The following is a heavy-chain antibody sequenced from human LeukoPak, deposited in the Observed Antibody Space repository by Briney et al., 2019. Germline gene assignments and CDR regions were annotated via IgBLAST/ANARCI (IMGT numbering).Heavy chain of an antibody. V-gene: IGHV3-53*01. CDR1: GFTVSSNY. CDR2: IYHSVTT. Sequence: GGSLRLSCATSGFTVSSNYMSWVRQARGKGLEGVSVIYHSVTTCYADSVKGRFLIFRDPSKNTVDLQMNRLRVEETAVYYCAGRRSSGWYAYWGQGTLVTVSS. D-gene: IGHD6-19*01. CDR3: AGRRSSGWYAY. J-gene: IGHJ4*02.